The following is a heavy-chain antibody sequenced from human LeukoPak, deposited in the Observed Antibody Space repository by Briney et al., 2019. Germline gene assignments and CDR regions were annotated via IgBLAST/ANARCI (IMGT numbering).Heavy chain of an antibody. Sequence: GGPLRLSCAAPGFTFSSYAMSWVRQAPGKGLEWVSAISGSGGSTYYADSVKGRFTISRDNSKNTLYLQMNSLRAEDTAVYYCAKDVLRTTGTTPLLYFDYWGQGTLVTVSS. CDR1: GFTFSSYA. V-gene: IGHV3-23*01. J-gene: IGHJ4*02. D-gene: IGHD1-1*01. CDR2: ISGSGGST. CDR3: AKDVLRTTGTTPLLYFDY.